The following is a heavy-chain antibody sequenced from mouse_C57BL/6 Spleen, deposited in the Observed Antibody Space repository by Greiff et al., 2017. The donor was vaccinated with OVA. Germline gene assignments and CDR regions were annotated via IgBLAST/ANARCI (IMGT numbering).Heavy chain of an antibody. D-gene: IGHD2-5*01. CDR1: GYTFTSYW. CDR3: ARNAYYSKGYFDV. Sequence: QVQLQQPGAELVKPGASVKLSCKASGYTFTSYWMHWVKQRPGQGLEWIGMIHPNSGSTNYNEKFKSKATLTVDKSSSTAYMQLSSLTSEDSAVYYCARNAYYSKGYFDVWGTGTTVTVSS. CDR2: IHPNSGST. J-gene: IGHJ1*03. V-gene: IGHV1-64*01.